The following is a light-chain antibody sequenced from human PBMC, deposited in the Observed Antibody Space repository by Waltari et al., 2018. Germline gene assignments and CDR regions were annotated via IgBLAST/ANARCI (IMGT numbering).Light chain of an antibody. CDR1: QSVSSNY. V-gene: IGKV3-20*01. Sequence: EIVLTQSPGTLSLSPGERVTLSCRASQSVSSNYLAWYQQKPGQAPRLLIYGASSRATGIPERFSGSGSGTDFTLTISRLEPEDFAVYYCQQYNSSNTFGQGTKLEIK. J-gene: IGKJ2*01. CDR3: QQYNSSNT. CDR2: GAS.